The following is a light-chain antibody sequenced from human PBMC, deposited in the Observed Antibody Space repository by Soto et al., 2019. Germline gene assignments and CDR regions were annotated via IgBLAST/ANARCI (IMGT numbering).Light chain of an antibody. CDR3: QQRSNWPRT. CDR1: QSVSSY. J-gene: IGKJ1*01. V-gene: IGKV3-11*01. Sequence: EIVLTQSPATLSLSPGERATLSCRASQSVSSYLAWYQQKPGQAPRLLIYDASNRATGIPARFSGSGSGTDFTLTISRLEAEDLAVYYCQQRSNWPRTFGQGTKVEIK. CDR2: DAS.